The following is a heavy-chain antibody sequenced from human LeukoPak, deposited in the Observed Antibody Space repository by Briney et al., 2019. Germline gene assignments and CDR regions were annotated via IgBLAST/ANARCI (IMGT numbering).Heavy chain of an antibody. CDR2: ISSSGSTI. J-gene: IGHJ3*02. V-gene: IGHV3-11*01. Sequence: GGSLRLSCTASGCTFINYSMNWVRQAPGKGLEWVSYISSSGSTIYYADSVKGRFTISRDNAKNTLYLQMNSLRAEDTAVYYCARYVVATEAFDIWGQGTMVTVSS. CDR1: GCTFINYS. CDR3: ARYVVATEAFDI. D-gene: IGHD5-12*01.